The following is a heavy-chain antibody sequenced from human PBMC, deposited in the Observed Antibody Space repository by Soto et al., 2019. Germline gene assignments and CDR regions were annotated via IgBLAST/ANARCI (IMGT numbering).Heavy chain of an antibody. CDR2: ISGSGGST. CDR1: GFTFSSYA. CDR3: AKGKGRVYYYYDSSGRLPQYYCGMDV. D-gene: IGHD3-22*01. J-gene: IGHJ6*04. Sequence: EVQLLESGGGLVQPGGSLRLSCAASGFTFSSYAMSWVRQAPGKGLEWVSAISGSGGSTYYADSVKGRFTISRDNSKYSWERKRNSVRSEDTAVYYCAKGKGRVYYYYDSSGRLPQYYCGMDVWGKGTTVTVSS. V-gene: IGHV3-23*01.